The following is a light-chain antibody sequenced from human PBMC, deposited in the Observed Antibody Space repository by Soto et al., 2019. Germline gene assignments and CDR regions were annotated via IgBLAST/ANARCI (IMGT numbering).Light chain of an antibody. CDR2: EVN. CDR1: SSDVGGYNY. V-gene: IGLV2-8*01. CDR3: SSYAGSSIV. Sequence: QSALTQPPSASGSPGQSVAISCTGTSSDVGGYNYVSWYQQHPGKAPKLMIYEVNKRPSGVPDRFSGSKSGNTASLTVSGLQAEDEADYYCSSYAGSSIVFGTGTKVTVL. J-gene: IGLJ1*01.